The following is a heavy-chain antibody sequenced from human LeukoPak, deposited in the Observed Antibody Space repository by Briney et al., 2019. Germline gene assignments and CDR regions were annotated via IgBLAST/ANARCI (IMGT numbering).Heavy chain of an antibody. J-gene: IGHJ5*02. V-gene: IGHV1-18*01. CDR2: ISAYNGNT. CDR1: GYTFTSYG. Sequence: ASVKVSCKASGYTFTSYGISWVRQAPGQGLEWMGWISAYNGNTNYAQKLQGRVTMTRNTSISTAYMELSSLRSEDTAVYYCARGVTPTYYYGSGSHNWFDPWGQGTLVTVSS. D-gene: IGHD3-10*01. CDR3: ARGVTPTYYYGSGSHNWFDP.